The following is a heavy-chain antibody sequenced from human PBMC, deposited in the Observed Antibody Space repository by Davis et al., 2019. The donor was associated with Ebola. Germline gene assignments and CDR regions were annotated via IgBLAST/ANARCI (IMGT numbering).Heavy chain of an antibody. CDR2: IFPDDSDT. J-gene: IGHJ4*02. V-gene: IGHV5-51*01. CDR3: ARHYDFWSGYFNFDY. D-gene: IGHD3-3*01. Sequence: GESLKISCKVSGYNFSRYWIGWVRQMPGKGLEWMGVIFPDDSDTRYSPSFQGHVTISADSSSSTAYLQWSSLKASDTAMYYCARHYDFWSGYFNFDYWGQGTLVTVSS. CDR1: GYNFSRYW.